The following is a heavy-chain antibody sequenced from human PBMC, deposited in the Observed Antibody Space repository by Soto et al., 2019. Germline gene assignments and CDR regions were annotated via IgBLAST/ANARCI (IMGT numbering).Heavy chain of an antibody. CDR2: IIPIFGTA. CDR3: ARPVEMATISRSYLFY. J-gene: IGHJ4*02. D-gene: IGHD5-12*01. Sequence: ASVKVSCKASGGTFSNYAINWVRQAPGQGLEWMGGIIPIFGTANYAQKFQGRVTITADESTSTAYLDLSSLRSEDTAVYYCARPVEMATISRSYLFYWGQGTLVTVSS. CDR1: GGTFSNYA. V-gene: IGHV1-69*13.